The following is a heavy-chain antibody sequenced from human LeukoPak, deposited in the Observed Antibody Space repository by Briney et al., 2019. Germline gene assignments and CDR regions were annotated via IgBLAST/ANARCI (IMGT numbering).Heavy chain of an antibody. CDR1: GGSISSYY. V-gene: IGHV4-59*08. Sequence: SETLSLTCTVSGGSISSYYWSWIRQPPEKGLEWIGYIYYSGSTNYNPSLKSRVTISVDTSKNQFSLKLSSVTAADTAVYYCARHYGDYDFDYWGQGTLVTVSS. CDR2: IYYSGST. D-gene: IGHD4-17*01. J-gene: IGHJ4*02. CDR3: ARHYGDYDFDY.